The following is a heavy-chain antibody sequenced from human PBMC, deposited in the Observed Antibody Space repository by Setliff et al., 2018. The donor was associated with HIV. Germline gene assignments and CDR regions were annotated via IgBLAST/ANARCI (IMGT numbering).Heavy chain of an antibody. CDR3: TRDAVIEGYSCGSACGA. V-gene: IGHV3-49*04. J-gene: IGHJ5*02. CDR1: GFTFGDYA. CDR2: IRSNSYGGTT. D-gene: IGHD5-18*01. Sequence: SLRLSCTASGFTFGDYAMSWVRQAPGKGLEWVGFIRSNSYGGTTEYAASVKGRFTISRDDSKSIAYLQMNSLKTEDTAVYYCTRDAVIEGYSCGSACGAWGQGTLVTVS.